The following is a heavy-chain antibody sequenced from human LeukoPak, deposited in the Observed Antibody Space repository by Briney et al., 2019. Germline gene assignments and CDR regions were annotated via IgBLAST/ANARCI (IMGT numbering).Heavy chain of an antibody. CDR3: ARFHLRNPSLGWYFDL. V-gene: IGHV4-59*01. J-gene: IGHJ2*01. CDR1: GGSISSYY. Sequence: SETLSLTCTVSGGSISSYYWSWIRQPPGKGLEWIGYIYYSGSTNYNPSLKSRVTISVDTSKNQFSLKLSSVTAADTAVYYCARFHLRNPSLGWYFDLWGRGTLVTVSS. D-gene: IGHD1-14*01. CDR2: IYYSGST.